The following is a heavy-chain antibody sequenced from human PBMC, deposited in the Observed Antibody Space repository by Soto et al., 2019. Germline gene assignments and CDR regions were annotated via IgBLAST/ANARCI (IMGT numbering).Heavy chain of an antibody. J-gene: IGHJ4*02. CDR1: GFTFSSYG. Sequence: QVQLVESGGGVVQPGRSLRLSCAASGFTFSSYGMHWVRQAPGKGLEWVAVISYDGSNKYYADSVKDRFTISRDNSKNTLYLQMNSLRAEDTAVYYCAKDRRWQFDYWGQGTLVTVSS. CDR2: ISYDGSNK. V-gene: IGHV3-30*18. CDR3: AKDRRWQFDY.